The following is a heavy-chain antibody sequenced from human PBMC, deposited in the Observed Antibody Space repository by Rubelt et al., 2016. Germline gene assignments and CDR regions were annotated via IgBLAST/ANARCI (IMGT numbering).Heavy chain of an antibody. J-gene: IGHJ4*02. Sequence: YYMHWVRQAPGQGLEWMGIINPSGGSTSYAQKFQGRVTMTRDTSTSTVYMELSSLRSEDTAVYYCARVKCGSCYSVGYWGQGTLVTVSS. D-gene: IGHD2-15*01. CDR2: INPSGGST. V-gene: IGHV1-46*01. CDR3: ARVKCGSCYSVGY. CDR1: YY.